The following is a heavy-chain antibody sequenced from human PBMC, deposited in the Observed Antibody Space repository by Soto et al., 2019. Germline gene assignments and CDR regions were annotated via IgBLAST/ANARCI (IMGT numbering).Heavy chain of an antibody. D-gene: IGHD1-1*01. V-gene: IGHV3-30*18. CDR2: VSYEGNKK. J-gene: IGHJ4*02. CDR3: AKDPNWNRPFDY. CDR1: GFTFSNYG. Sequence: QVQLVESGGGVVQPGRSLRLSCAASGFTFSNYGMHWVRQAPGKGLEWVAVVSYEGNKKFYADSVKGRFTISRDNSKNTLYLQMNSLRAEDTAVYYCAKDPNWNRPFDYWGQGTLVTVSS.